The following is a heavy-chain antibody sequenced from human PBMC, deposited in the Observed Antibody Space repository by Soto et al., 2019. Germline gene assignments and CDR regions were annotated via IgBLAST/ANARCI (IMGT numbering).Heavy chain of an antibody. V-gene: IGHV3-30*18. Sequence: LCLSCAASGFTFSSYGMHWVRQAPGKGLEWVAVISYDGSNKYYADSVKGRFTISRDNSKNTLYLQMNSLRAEDTAVYYCAKDTGYSSSWYSAYYYYGMDVWGQGTTVTVSS. CDR1: GFTFSSYG. J-gene: IGHJ6*02. D-gene: IGHD6-13*01. CDR3: AKDTGYSSSWYSAYYYYGMDV. CDR2: ISYDGSNK.